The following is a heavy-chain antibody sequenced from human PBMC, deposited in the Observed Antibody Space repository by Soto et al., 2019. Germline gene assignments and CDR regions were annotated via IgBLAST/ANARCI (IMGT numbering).Heavy chain of an antibody. CDR3: AREYSSRWYGPHFDY. D-gene: IGHD6-13*01. CDR2: IWYDGSNK. CDR1: GFTFSSYG. J-gene: IGHJ4*02. V-gene: IGHV3-33*01. Sequence: QVQLVESGGGVVQPGRSLRLSCAASGFTFSSYGMHWVRQAPGKGLEWVAVIWYDGSNKYNADSVKGLFTISRDNSQHLLNLYMNSLIAEDTAVYYCAREYSSRWYGPHFDYGCQGTRVTVCS.